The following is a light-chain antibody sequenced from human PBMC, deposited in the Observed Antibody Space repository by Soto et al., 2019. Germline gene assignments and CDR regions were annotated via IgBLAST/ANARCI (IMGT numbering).Light chain of an antibody. J-gene: IGLJ2*01. CDR3: SSYTSGSTLVV. Sequence: QSALTQPASVSGSPGKSITISCTGRSSDVGAYNYVSWYQQHPGKAPRLMIYEVTNRPSGVSNRVSGSKSGNTASLTISGLRAEDEADYYCSSYTSGSTLVVFGGGTKLTVL. CDR1: SSDVGAYNY. V-gene: IGLV2-14*01. CDR2: EVT.